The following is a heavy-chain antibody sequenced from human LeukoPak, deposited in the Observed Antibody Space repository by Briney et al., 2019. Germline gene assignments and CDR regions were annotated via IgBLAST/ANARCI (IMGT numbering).Heavy chain of an antibody. CDR2: IYYSGST. CDR3: ARGSIAAAGNAFDI. J-gene: IGHJ3*02. Sequence: PSETLSLTCTVSGGSISSGDYDWGWIRQPPGKGLEWIGYIYYSGSTYYNPSRKSRFTISVDTSKNQFSLKLSSVTAADTAVYYCARGSIAAAGNAFDIWGQGTMVTVSS. D-gene: IGHD6-13*01. CDR1: GGSISSGDYD. V-gene: IGHV4-30-4*08.